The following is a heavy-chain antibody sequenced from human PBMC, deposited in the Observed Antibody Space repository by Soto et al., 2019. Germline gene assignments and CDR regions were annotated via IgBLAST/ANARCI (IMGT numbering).Heavy chain of an antibody. D-gene: IGHD3-16*01. CDR3: ARHDDSGHLIGGFDI. Sequence: SETLSLTCAVSGGSVSGYYWIWIRHPPGKGLEWIGEINHSGSTNSNPSLKSRATMSVDTSKNEFSLKLTSVTAADTAVYYCARHDDSGHLIGGFDIWGQGTVVTVSS. V-gene: IGHV4-34*01. J-gene: IGHJ3*02. CDR1: GGSVSGYY. CDR2: INHSGST.